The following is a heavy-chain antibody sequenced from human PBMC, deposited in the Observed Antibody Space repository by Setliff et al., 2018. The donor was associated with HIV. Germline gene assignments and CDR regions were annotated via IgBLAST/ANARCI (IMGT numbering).Heavy chain of an antibody. D-gene: IGHD6-19*01. V-gene: IGHV1-24*01. CDR3: ATASSGWHWGWFDP. Sequence: ASVKVSCKVSGYTLTELSMHWVRQAPGKGLAWMGGFDPEDGETIYAQKFQGRVTMTEDTSTDTAYMELSSLRSEDTAVYYCATASSGWHWGWFDPWGQGTLVTVSS. J-gene: IGHJ5*02. CDR1: GYTLTELS. CDR2: FDPEDGET.